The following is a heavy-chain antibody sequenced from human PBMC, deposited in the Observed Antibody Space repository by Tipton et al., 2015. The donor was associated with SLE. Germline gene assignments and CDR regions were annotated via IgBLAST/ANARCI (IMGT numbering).Heavy chain of an antibody. D-gene: IGHD3-10*01. CDR1: GDSITRSSFY. Sequence: TLSLTCTVSGDSITRSSFYWGWIRQPPGKGLEWIGSIYYSGTAHYENPSLKSRVTISIDTSNNQFSLRLTSVTAADTAVYFCARVGDYYNSGSRVFGHWGQGILVTVSS. CDR3: ARVGDYYNSGSRVFGH. J-gene: IGHJ4*02. CDR2: IYYSGTAH. V-gene: IGHV4-39*07.